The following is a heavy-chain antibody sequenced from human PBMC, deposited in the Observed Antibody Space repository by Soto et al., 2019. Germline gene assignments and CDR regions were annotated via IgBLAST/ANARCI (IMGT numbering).Heavy chain of an antibody. J-gene: IGHJ6*02. Sequence: GGSLRLSCAASGFTFSSYGMHWVRQAPGKGLEWVAVIWYDGSNKYYADSVKGRFTISRDNSKNTLYLQMNSLRAEDTAVYYCARESRGWKMATSRYYYYGMDVWGQGTTVTVSS. CDR3: ARESRGWKMATSRYYYYGMDV. D-gene: IGHD5-12*01. V-gene: IGHV3-33*01. CDR2: IWYDGSNK. CDR1: GFTFSSYG.